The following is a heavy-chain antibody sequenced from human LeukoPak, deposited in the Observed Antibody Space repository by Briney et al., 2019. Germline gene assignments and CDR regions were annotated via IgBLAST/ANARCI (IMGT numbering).Heavy chain of an antibody. Sequence: GGSLRLSCAASGFIFSSYNMNWVRQAPGKGLEWVSSISSRSRDVYYADSVKGRFTISRDNSKNTLYLQMNSLRAEDTAVYYCARDQSFLELRGAFDIWGQGTMVTVSS. CDR1: GFIFSSYN. J-gene: IGHJ3*02. CDR2: ISSRSRDV. V-gene: IGHV3-21*01. D-gene: IGHD1-7*01. CDR3: ARDQSFLELRGAFDI.